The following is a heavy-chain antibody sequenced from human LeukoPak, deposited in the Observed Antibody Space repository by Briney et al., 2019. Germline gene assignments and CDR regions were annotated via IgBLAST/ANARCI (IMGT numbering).Heavy chain of an antibody. V-gene: IGHV3-20*04. CDR2: INWNGGST. D-gene: IGHD5-24*01. CDR3: ARDRRPMSTMHAFDI. Sequence: GGSLRLSCAASGFTFDDYGMSWVRQAPGKGLEWVSGINWNGGSTGYADSVKGRFTISRDNAKNSLYLQMNSLRAEDTALYYCARDRRPMSTMHAFDIWGQGTMVTVSS. J-gene: IGHJ3*02. CDR1: GFTFDDYG.